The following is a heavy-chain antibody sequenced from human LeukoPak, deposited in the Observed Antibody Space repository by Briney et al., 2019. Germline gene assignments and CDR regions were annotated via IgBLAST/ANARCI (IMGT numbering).Heavy chain of an antibody. Sequence: SETLSLTCCVCNGSLSISSYHCVWIRQPPGKGLEWIVSMYYNGYAYYSPSLQSRVSVSKDTSTDQYALTASYQAAKDGAVYSCADLPEGKTSVSAFWGQGTLVAVSS. CDR3: ADLPEGKTSVSAF. V-gene: IGHV4-39*01. D-gene: IGHD1-26*01. CDR1: NGSLSISSYH. J-gene: IGHJ4*02. CDR2: MYYNGYA.